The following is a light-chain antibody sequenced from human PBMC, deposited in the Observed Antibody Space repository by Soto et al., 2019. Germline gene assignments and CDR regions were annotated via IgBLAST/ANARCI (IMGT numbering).Light chain of an antibody. CDR3: QQYNNWPPIT. V-gene: IGKV3-15*01. J-gene: IGKJ5*01. CDR1: QSVSSK. CDR2: GAS. Sequence: VLTQSPATLSFSPGERATLSCRASQSVSSKLAWYQQKPGQAPRLLIYGASTRATGIPARFSGSGSGTDFTPTISSLQSEDFAVYYCQQYNNWPPITFGQGTDWRL.